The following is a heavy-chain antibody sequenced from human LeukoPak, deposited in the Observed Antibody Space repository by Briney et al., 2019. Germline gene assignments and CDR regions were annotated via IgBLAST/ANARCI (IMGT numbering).Heavy chain of an antibody. CDR2: INHSGST. D-gene: IGHD6-19*01. J-gene: IGHJ4*02. Sequence: SETLSLTCAVYGGSFSGYYWSWIRQPPGKGLEWIGEINHSGSTNYNPSLKSRVTISVDTSKNQFSLKLSSVTAADTAVYYCARVGAVAGFDYWGQGTLVTVPS. V-gene: IGHV4-34*01. CDR3: ARVGAVAGFDY. CDR1: GGSFSGYY.